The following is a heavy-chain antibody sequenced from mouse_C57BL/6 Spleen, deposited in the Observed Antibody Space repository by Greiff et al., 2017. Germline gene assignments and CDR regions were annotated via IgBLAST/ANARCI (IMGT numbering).Heavy chain of an antibody. CDR3: ARDGGGYYHFDY. CDR2: ISYDGSN. Sequence: ESGPGLVKPSQSLSLTCSVTGYSITSGYYWNWIRQFPGNKLEWMGDISYDGSNNYNPSLINRISITLDTSKNQFFLKLNSVTTEDTATECCARDGGGYYHFDYWGQGTTLTVSS. CDR1: GYSITSGYY. J-gene: IGHJ2*01. V-gene: IGHV3-6*01. D-gene: IGHD2-3*01.